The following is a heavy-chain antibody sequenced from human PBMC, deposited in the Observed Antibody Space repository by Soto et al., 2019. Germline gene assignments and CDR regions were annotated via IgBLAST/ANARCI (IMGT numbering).Heavy chain of an antibody. Sequence: RTISLDWIICAGSIGRRYYFPSCVRQHTDKGLQWIGYIPYSGSTYYNTSLTSRVTIHVATSKNKFSLKLSSVTAADTEVYYCASASQWVVLRYWGQGTLGTGS. CDR1: AGSIGRRYYF. CDR3: ASASQWVVLRY. CDR2: IPYSGST. V-gene: IGHV4-30-4*01. D-gene: IGHD6-19*01. J-gene: IGHJ4*02.